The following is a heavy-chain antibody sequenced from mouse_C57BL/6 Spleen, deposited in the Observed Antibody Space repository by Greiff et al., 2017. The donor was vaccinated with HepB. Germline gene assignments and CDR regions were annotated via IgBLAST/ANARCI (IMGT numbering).Heavy chain of an antibody. D-gene: IGHD1-1*01. CDR1: GFTFSDYG. J-gene: IGHJ2*01. Sequence: EVQLVESGGGLVKPGGSLKLSCAASGFTFSDYGMHWVRQAPEKGLEWVAYISSGSSTIYYADTVKGRFTISRDNAKNTLFLQMTSLRSEDTAMYYCARSSPAYFDYWGQGTTLTVSS. V-gene: IGHV5-17*01. CDR3: ARSSPAYFDY. CDR2: ISSGSSTI.